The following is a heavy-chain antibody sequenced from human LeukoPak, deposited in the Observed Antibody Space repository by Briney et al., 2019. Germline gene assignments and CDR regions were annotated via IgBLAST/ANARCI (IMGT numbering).Heavy chain of an antibody. CDR2: IKQDGSEK. CDR3: ARRGTSWSQFDY. Sequence: GGSLRLSCAVSGFTSSSYCMSWVRQAPGKGLEWVANIKQDGSEKYYVDSVKGRFTISRDNAKNSLYLQMNSLRADDTAVYYCARRGTSWSQFDYWGQGTLVTVSS. CDR1: GFTSSSYC. D-gene: IGHD6-13*01. V-gene: IGHV3-7*03. J-gene: IGHJ4*02.